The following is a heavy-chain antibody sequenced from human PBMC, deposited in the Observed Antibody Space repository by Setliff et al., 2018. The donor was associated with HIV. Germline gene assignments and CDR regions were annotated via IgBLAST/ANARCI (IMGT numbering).Heavy chain of an antibody. D-gene: IGHD5-12*01. CDR3: ATYRGRRYYLDY. Sequence: ASVKVSCKASGYSFTGYYIHWVRQAPGQGLEWMGWINPNTGGTNCAQRFQGRVTMTRDTSTDTVYMEMSSLTSEDTAVYYCATYRGRRYYLDYWGQGTLVTVSS. V-gene: IGHV1-2*02. J-gene: IGHJ4*02. CDR1: GYSFTGYY. CDR2: INPNTGGT.